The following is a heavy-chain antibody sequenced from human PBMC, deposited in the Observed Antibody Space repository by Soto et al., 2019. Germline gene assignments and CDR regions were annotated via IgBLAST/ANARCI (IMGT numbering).Heavy chain of an antibody. J-gene: IGHJ4*02. CDR3: ARTSGYYFFDS. D-gene: IGHD3-22*01. CDR2: INAANGNT. Sequence: PSVKVSCKASGYTFISYAMHWVRQAPGQRLEWMGWINAANGNTKYSQKFQGRVTITRDTSASTAYMELSSLRSEDTAVYYCARTSGYYFFDSWGQGTLVTVAS. CDR1: GYTFISYA. V-gene: IGHV1-3*01.